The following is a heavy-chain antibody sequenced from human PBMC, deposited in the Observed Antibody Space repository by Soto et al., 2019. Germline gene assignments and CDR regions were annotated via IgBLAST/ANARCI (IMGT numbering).Heavy chain of an antibody. Sequence: QVQLVESGGGLVKPGGSLRLSCAASGFTFSDYYMSWIRQAPGKGLEWVSYISSSGSTVYYADSVKGRFTISRDNAKNSLYLQMNSLRAEDTAVYYCARARVPAAMARYYYYGMDVWGQGTTVTVSS. D-gene: IGHD2-2*01. J-gene: IGHJ6*02. V-gene: IGHV3-11*01. CDR3: ARARVPAAMARYYYYGMDV. CDR1: GFTFSDYY. CDR2: ISSSGSTV.